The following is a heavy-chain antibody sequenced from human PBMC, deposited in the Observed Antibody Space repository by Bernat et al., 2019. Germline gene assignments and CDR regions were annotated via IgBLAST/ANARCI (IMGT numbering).Heavy chain of an antibody. Sequence: QVQLVESGGGVVQPGRSLRLSCAASGFTFSSYGMHWVRQAPGKGVEWVAVISYDGSNKSYADSVKGRFTISRDNSKNTLYLQMNSLRAEDPAVYYCAKASVPAGYYYYYYGMDVWGQGTTVTVSS. CDR1: GFTFSSYG. V-gene: IGHV3-30*18. CDR2: ISYDGSNK. CDR3: AKASVPAGYYYYYYGMDV. J-gene: IGHJ6*02. D-gene: IGHD2-2*01.